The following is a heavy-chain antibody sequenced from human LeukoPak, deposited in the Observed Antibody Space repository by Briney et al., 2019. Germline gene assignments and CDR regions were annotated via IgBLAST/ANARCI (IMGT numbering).Heavy chain of an antibody. CDR2: IYSSGST. V-gene: IGHV4-4*07. Sequence: PSETLSLTCTVSGDSISGYYWGWILQPAGKGLEWIGRIYSSGSTDFHPSLKSRVTMSVDSSKSQFSLTLNSVTAADTAVYFCAREASVETHSGYYYDYWGPGALVTVSS. D-gene: IGHD4-23*01. CDR3: AREASVETHSGYYYDY. CDR1: GDSISGYY. J-gene: IGHJ4*02.